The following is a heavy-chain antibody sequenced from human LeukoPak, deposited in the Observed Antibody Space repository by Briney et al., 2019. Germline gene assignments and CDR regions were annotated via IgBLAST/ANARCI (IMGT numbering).Heavy chain of an antibody. CDR3: ARGLYSTSSGAGAFDI. J-gene: IGHJ3*02. CDR1: GFTFDDYA. Sequence: PGGSLRLSCAASGFTFDDYAMHWVRQAPGKGLEWVSVIYSLGSTYHADSVKGRFTISRDSSKNTVYLQMNSLRAEDTAVYYCARGLYSTSSGAGAFDIWGQGTMVAVSS. D-gene: IGHD6-6*01. V-gene: IGHV3-66*01. CDR2: IYSLGST.